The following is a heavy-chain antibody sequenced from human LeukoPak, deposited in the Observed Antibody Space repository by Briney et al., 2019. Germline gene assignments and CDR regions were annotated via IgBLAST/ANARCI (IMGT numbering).Heavy chain of an antibody. CDR3: ATNMVRGGRGFDP. D-gene: IGHD3-10*01. CDR2: IYYSGST. CDR1: GGSISSSSYY. V-gene: IGHV4-39*07. J-gene: IGHJ5*02. Sequence: SETLSLTCTVSGGSISSSSYYWGWIRQPPGKGLEWIGSIYYSGSTYYNPSLKSRVTISVDTSKNQFSLKLSSVTAADTAVYYCATNMVRGGRGFDPWGQGTLVTVSS.